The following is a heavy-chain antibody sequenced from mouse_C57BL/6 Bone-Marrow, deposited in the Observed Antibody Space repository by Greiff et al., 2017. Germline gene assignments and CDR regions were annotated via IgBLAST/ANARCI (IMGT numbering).Heavy chain of an antibody. CDR3: AREEIYYGAMDY. CDR1: GYTFTSYW. D-gene: IGHD1-1*01. CDR2: IDPSDSYT. Sequence: VQLQQPGAELVMPGASVKLSCKASGYTFTSYWMHWVKQRPGQGLEWIGEIDPSDSYTNYNQKFKGKSTLTVDKSSSTAYMQLSSLTSEDSAVYYCAREEIYYGAMDYWGQGTSVTVSS. V-gene: IGHV1-69*01. J-gene: IGHJ4*01.